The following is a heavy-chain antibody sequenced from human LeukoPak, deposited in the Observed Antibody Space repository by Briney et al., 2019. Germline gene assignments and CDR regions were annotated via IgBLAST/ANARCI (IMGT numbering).Heavy chain of an antibody. CDR3: ARRDLETSFDY. CDR1: GGPFSGYY. CDR2: INHNGRT. Sequence: SETLSLTCAVSGGPFSGYYWTWIRQPPGKGLEWIGEINHNGRTNYNPSLKSRVIMSVDTSKNQFSLKLSSVTAADTAVYYCARRDLETSFDYWGQGTLVTVSS. D-gene: IGHD1-1*01. V-gene: IGHV4-34*01. J-gene: IGHJ4*02.